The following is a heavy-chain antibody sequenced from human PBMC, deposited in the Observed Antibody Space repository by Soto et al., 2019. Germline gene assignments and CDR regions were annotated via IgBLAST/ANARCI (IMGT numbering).Heavy chain of an antibody. Sequence: PSETLSLTCTVSGASISSNFWTWIRQPAGKGLDWIGCIXSXGXXXYXXSLKSRVTLSVDTSKNHFSLNLSSVTAADTAVYYCAREAGPDRWFDPWGQGTLVTVSS. CDR3: AREAGPDRWFDP. CDR2: IXSXGXX. CDR1: GASISSNF. J-gene: IGHJ5*02. V-gene: IGHV4-4*07. D-gene: IGHD6-19*01.